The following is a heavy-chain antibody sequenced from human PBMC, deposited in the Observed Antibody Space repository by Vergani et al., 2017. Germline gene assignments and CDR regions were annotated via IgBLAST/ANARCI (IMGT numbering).Heavy chain of an antibody. D-gene: IGHD3-9*01. Sequence: QITLRESGPTLVKPPQTLTLTCTFSGFSLTTGGEGVGWIRQPPGRDLEWLAFVYWNDDERYNPSLKGSVTITKDTSKNEVILTMATMDPVDTATYYFVYRLGYFDWDGAFDVWGPGTMVTVSS. CDR1: GFSLTTGGEG. CDR3: VYRLGYFDWDGAFDV. CDR2: VYWNDDE. V-gene: IGHV2-5*01. J-gene: IGHJ3*01.